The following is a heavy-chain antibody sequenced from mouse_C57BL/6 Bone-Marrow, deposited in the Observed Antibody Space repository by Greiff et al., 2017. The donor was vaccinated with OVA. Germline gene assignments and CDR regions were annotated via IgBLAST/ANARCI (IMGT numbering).Heavy chain of an antibody. Sequence: VQLQQSGSELRSPGSSVKLSCKDFDSEVFPIAYMSWVRQKPGHGFEWIGGILPSIGRTIYGEKFEDKATLDADTLSNTAYLELNSLTSEDSAIYYCARKGITTVVPYWYFDVWGTGTTVTVSS. CDR3: ARKGITTVVPYWYFDV. V-gene: IGHV15-2*01. CDR2: ILPSIGRT. J-gene: IGHJ1*03. CDR1: DSEVFPIAY. D-gene: IGHD1-1*01.